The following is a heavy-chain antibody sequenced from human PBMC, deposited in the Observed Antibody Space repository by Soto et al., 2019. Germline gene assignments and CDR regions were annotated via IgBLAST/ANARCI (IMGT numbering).Heavy chain of an antibody. CDR1: GYTFTSYY. Sequence: GASVKVSCKASGYTFTSYYMHWVRQAPGQGLEWMGIINPSGGSTSYAQKFQGRVTMTRDTSTSTVYMELSSLRSEDTAVYYCARGGSYYDFWSGYYRPLYFDYWGQGTMVTVYS. D-gene: IGHD3-3*01. V-gene: IGHV1-46*01. J-gene: IGHJ4*02. CDR2: INPSGGST. CDR3: ARGGSYYDFWSGYYRPLYFDY.